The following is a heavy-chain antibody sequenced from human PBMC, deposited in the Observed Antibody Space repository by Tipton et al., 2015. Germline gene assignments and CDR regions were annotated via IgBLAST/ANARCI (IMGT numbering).Heavy chain of an antibody. CDR2: ISWNSGRI. CDR3: ATGYYGDYPFDY. D-gene: IGHD4-17*01. Sequence: SLRLSCAASGFTFDDYAMHWVRQAPGKGLEWVSEISWNSGRIGYADSVRGRFTISRDNAKNSLYLQMNGLRAEDTALYYCATGYYGDYPFDYWGQGTLVTVSS. CDR1: GFTFDDYA. V-gene: IGHV3-9*01. J-gene: IGHJ4*02.